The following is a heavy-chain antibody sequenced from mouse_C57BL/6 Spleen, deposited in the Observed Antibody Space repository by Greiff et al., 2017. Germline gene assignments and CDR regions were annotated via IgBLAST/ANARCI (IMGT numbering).Heavy chain of an antibody. CDR3: ARCDSGHYYGSSWFAD. V-gene: IGHV1-61*01. J-gene: IGHJ3*01. CDR2: IYPSDSET. D-gene: IGHD1-1*01. CDR1: GYTFTSYW. Sequence: VQLQQPGAELVRPGSSVKLSCKASGYTFTSYWMDWVKQRPGQGLEWIGNIYPSDSETHYNQKFKDKATLTVDKSSSTAYMQLSSLTSEDSAVYYGARCDSGHYYGSSWFADWGQGTLVTVSA.